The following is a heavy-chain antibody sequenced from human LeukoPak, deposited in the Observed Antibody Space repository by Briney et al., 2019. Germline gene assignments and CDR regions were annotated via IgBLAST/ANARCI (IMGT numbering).Heavy chain of an antibody. CDR3: ARWDYDILTGYLCFDY. V-gene: IGHV4-59*01. J-gene: IGHJ4*02. D-gene: IGHD3-9*01. CDR2: IYYSGNT. CDR1: GGPISSYY. Sequence: SETLSLTCTVSGGPISSYYWSWIRQPPGKGLEWIGYIYYSGNTNYNPSLKSRVTISVDTSKNQFSLKLSSVTAADTAVYYCARWDYDILTGYLCFDYWGQGTLVTVSS.